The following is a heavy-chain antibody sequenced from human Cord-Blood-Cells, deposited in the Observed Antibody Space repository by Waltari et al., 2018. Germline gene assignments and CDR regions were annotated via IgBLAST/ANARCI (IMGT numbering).Heavy chain of an antibody. J-gene: IGHJ2*01. CDR1: GGSISSYY. D-gene: IGHD1-26*01. CDR2: IYYSGST. Sequence: QVQLQESGPGLVKPSETLSLTCTVSGGSISSYYWSWIRQPPGKGLEWIGYIYYSGSTNCNPSLKGRVTISVDTSKNQFSLKLSSVTAADTAVYYCAREPYELLDAYFDLWGRGTLVTVSS. V-gene: IGHV4-59*01. CDR3: AREPYELLDAYFDL.